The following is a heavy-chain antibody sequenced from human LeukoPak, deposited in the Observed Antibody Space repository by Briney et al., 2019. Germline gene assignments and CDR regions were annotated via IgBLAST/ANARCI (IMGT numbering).Heavy chain of an antibody. D-gene: IGHD6-13*01. CDR1: GYTFTSYY. CDR2: INPSGGST. V-gene: IGHV1-46*01. Sequence: ASVKVSCKASGYTFTSYYMHWVRQAPGQGLEWMGIINPSGGSTSYAQKFQGRVTMTRDTSTSTVYMELSSLRSEDTAVYYCARATVQWNIAAASDPWGQGTLVTVSS. CDR3: ARATVQWNIAAASDP. J-gene: IGHJ5*02.